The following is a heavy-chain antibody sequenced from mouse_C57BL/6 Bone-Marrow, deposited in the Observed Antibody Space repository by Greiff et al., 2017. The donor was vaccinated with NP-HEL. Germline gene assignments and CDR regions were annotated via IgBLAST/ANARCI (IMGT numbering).Heavy chain of an antibody. CDR2: IDPSDSET. V-gene: IGHV1-52*01. Sequence: QVQLQQPGAELVRPGSSVKLSCKASGYTFTSYWMHWVKQRPIQGLEWIGNIDPSDSETHYNQKFKDKATLTVDKSSSPAYMQLSSLTSEDAAVYYCARHSYGSRYDYAMDYWGQGTSVTVSS. D-gene: IGHD1-1*01. J-gene: IGHJ4*01. CDR1: GYTFTSYW. CDR3: ARHSYGSRYDYAMDY.